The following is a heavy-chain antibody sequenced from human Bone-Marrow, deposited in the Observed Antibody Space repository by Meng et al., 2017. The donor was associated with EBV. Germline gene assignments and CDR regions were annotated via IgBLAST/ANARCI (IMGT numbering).Heavy chain of an antibody. CDR1: GGSVSSSDL. V-gene: IGHV4-4*02. Sequence: GPVWGSGAGLVEPSVTLSLTCAVSGGSVSSSDLWCWVIPTPGKVLQGCGGHYHSGSTNYNPPLKSRVTISVDKSKNQFSLKISSVTAADPAVYYCAKRTTAYLFDYWGQGTLVTVSS. J-gene: IGHJ4*02. D-gene: IGHD4-17*01. CDR3: AKRTTAYLFDY. CDR2: HYHSGST.